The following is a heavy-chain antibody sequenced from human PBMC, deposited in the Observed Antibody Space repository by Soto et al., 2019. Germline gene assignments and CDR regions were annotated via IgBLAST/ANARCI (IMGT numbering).Heavy chain of an antibody. CDR2: IYYSGST. V-gene: IGHV4-31*03. J-gene: IGHJ6*02. CDR1: GGSISSGGYY. Sequence: SETLSLTCTVSGGSISSGGYYWSWIRQHPGKGLEWIGYIYYSGSTYYNPSLKSRVTISVDTSKNQFSLKLSSVTAADTAVYYCVRVFIADYYYYGKDVWGQGTTVTVSS. D-gene: IGHD6-13*01. CDR3: VRVFIADYYYYGKDV.